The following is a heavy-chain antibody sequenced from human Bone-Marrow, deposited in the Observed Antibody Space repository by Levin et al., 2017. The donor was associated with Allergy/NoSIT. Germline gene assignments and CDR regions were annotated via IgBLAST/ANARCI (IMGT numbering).Heavy chain of an antibody. J-gene: IGHJ4*02. D-gene: IGHD3-16*01. V-gene: IGHV4-30-4*01. CDR3: ARAPEGDPWDY. CDR2: IYYSGST. Sequence: SETLSLTCTVSGGSISSGDYYWSWIRQPPGKGLEWIGYIYYSGSTYYNPSLKSRVTISVDTSKNQFSLKLSSVTAADTAVYYCARAPEGDPWDYWGQGTLVTVSS. CDR1: GGSISSGDYY.